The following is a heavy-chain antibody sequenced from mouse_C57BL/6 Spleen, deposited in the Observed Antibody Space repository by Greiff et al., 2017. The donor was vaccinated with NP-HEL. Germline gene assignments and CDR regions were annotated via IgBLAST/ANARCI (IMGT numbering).Heavy chain of an antibody. CDR1: GFNIKDYY. J-gene: IGHJ3*01. CDR3: ARAQATGAWFAY. CDR2: IDPEDGET. D-gene: IGHD3-2*02. Sequence: EVMLVESGAELVKPGASVKLSCTASGFNIKDYYMHWVKQRTEQGLEWIGRIDPEDGETKYAPKFQGKATITADTSSNTAYLQLSSLTSEDTAVYYCARAQATGAWFAYWGQGTLVTVSA. V-gene: IGHV14-2*01.